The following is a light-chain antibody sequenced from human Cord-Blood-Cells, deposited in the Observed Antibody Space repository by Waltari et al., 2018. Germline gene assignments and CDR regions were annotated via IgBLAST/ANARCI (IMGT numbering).Light chain of an antibody. Sequence: HCALAQPPSAFESRGQSVAIPFASRISDRGGYNYVSSYQQHPGKAPKLMIYAVSKRPSGVPDRFSGSKSGNTASLTVSGLQAEDEADYYCSSYAGINNWVFGGGTKLTVL. J-gene: IGLJ3*02. CDR2: AVS. CDR1: ISDRGGYNY. V-gene: IGLV2-8*01. CDR3: SSYAGINNWV.